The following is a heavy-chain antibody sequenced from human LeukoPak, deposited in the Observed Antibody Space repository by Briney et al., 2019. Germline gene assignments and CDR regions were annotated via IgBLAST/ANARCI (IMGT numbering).Heavy chain of an antibody. V-gene: IGHV4-4*07. D-gene: IGHD3-10*01. Sequence: SETLSLTCVVSGGSISNDCWNWIRQPAGRDLEWIGRVHSTGYTDYNPSLTSRVTMSVDTSRNQFSLNLKSVTAADTAVYYCARESASVFSMIRGVGWFDPWGQGTLVTVSS. CDR1: GGSISNDC. CDR2: VHSTGYT. J-gene: IGHJ5*02. CDR3: ARESASVFSMIRGVGWFDP.